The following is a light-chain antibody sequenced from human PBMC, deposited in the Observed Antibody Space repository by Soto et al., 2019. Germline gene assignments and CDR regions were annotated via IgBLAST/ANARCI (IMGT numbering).Light chain of an antibody. CDR1: QGISYY. V-gene: IGKV1-9*01. CDR2: AAG. Sequence: DIQLSQSPSFLSASVGDRVTITCRASQGISYYLAWYQQIPAKAPKLLSYAAGTLQSGVPSRFSGSGFGTEFTLTISSLQPEDFATYYCQHLNNYPYSFGQGTKLEIK. CDR3: QHLNNYPYS. J-gene: IGKJ2*03.